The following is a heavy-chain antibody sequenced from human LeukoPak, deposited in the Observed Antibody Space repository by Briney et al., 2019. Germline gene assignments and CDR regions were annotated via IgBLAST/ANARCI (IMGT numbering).Heavy chain of an antibody. D-gene: IGHD1-26*01. CDR1: GGSISSYY. J-gene: IGHJ5*02. CDR2: IYYSEST. Sequence: SETLSLTCTVSGGSISSYYWSWIRQPPGKGLEWIGYIYYSESTNYNPSLKSRVTISVDTSKNQFSLKLSSVTAADTAVYYCARHFPAPTVGAKSSWFDPWGQGTLVTVSS. V-gene: IGHV4-59*08. CDR3: ARHFPAPTVGAKSSWFDP.